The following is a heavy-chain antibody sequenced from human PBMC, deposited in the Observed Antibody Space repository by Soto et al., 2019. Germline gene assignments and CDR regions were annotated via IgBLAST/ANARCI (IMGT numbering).Heavy chain of an antibody. CDR2: IYYSGST. J-gene: IGHJ4*02. V-gene: IGHV4-39*01. Sequence: SETLSLTCPVSGGSISSSSYYWGWIRQPPGKGLEWIGSIYYSGSTYYNPSLKSRVTISVDTSKNQFSLKLSSVTAADTAVYYCARGIAVAGTPGYWGQGTLVTVSS. D-gene: IGHD6-19*01. CDR3: ARGIAVAGTPGY. CDR1: GGSISSSSYY.